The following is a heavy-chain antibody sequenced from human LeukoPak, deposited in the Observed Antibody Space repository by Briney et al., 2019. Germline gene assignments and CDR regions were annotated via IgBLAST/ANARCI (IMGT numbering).Heavy chain of an antibody. D-gene: IGHD2-21*02. Sequence: PGGSLRLSCAASGITFSTYAMSWVRQAPGKGPEWVSAISTSGGSTYYADSVKGRFTISRDNSKNTLYLQMNSLRAEDTAVYYCAKDQCGGDCYRCFDYWGQGTLVTASS. CDR3: AKDQCGGDCYRCFDY. J-gene: IGHJ4*02. V-gene: IGHV3-23*01. CDR1: GITFSTYA. CDR2: ISTSGGST.